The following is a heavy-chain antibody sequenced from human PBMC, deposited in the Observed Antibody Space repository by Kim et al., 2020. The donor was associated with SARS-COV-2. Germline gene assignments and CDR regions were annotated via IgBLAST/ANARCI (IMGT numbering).Heavy chain of an antibody. V-gene: IGHV3-21*01. D-gene: IGHD2-2*01. CDR1: GFTFSSYS. J-gene: IGHJ4*02. CDR2: ISSSSSYI. CDR3: ARAPPIVVVPAATNDY. Sequence: GGSLRLSCAASGFTFSSYSMNWVRQAPGKGLEWVSSISSSSSYIYYADSVKGRFTISRDNAKNSLYLQMNSLRAEDTAVYYCARAPPIVVVPAATNDYWGQGTLVTVSS.